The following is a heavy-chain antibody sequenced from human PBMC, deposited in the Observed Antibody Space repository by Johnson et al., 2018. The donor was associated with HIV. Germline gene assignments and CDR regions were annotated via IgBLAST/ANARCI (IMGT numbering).Heavy chain of an antibody. CDR2: ISYDGSNK. J-gene: IGHJ3*02. CDR1: GFTFSSYA. Sequence: QVLLVESGGGVVQPGRSLRLSCAASGFTFSSYAMHWVRQAPGKGLEWVAVISYDGSNKYYADSVKGRLPISRDNSKNTLYMKMNSLRGEDTAVYYCARGHRNHYDYVWGSEEDTDDAFDIWGQGTMVTVSS. CDR3: ARGHRNHYDYVWGSEEDTDDAFDI. D-gene: IGHD3-16*01. V-gene: IGHV3-30-3*01.